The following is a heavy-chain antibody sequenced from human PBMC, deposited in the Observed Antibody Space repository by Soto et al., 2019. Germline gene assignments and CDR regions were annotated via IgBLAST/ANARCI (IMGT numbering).Heavy chain of an antibody. CDR3: ARLYPYYDILTGSQIYGFDF. D-gene: IGHD3-9*01. V-gene: IGHV4-59*08. CDR2: FYYGGTT. J-gene: IGHJ3*01. Sequence: SENLCLTNTVSGFFSRPQSRLLIRQPPGMGLDLIGYFYYGGTTRFNPSLGSRVTVSLETSKSQFSLTLSSVTASDTAVYYCARLYPYYDILTGSQIYGFDFWGQGTMVT. CDR1: GFFSRPQS.